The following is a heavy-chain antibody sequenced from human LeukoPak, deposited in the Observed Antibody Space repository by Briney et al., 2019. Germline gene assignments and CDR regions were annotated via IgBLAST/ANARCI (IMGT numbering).Heavy chain of an antibody. D-gene: IGHD3-10*01. CDR1: GFNFSSYS. Sequence: GGSLRLSCVASGFNFSSYSMQWVRQAPGKGLEYVSVISSNGGSTYYANSVKGRFTISRDNSKNTLYLQMNSLRAEDTAVYYCAKVPGVSGDYWGQGTLVTVSS. CDR3: AKVPGVSGDY. CDR2: ISSNGGST. J-gene: IGHJ4*02. V-gene: IGHV3-64*01.